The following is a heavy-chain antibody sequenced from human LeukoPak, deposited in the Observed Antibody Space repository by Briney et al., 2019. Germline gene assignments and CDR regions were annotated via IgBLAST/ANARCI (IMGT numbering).Heavy chain of an antibody. CDR1: GFTFSSYS. D-gene: IGHD6-19*01. CDR3: ASSQVAASDY. J-gene: IGHJ4*02. V-gene: IGHV3-21*04. CDR2: ISSSSSYI. Sequence: GGSLRLSCVTSGFTFSSYSMNWVRQAPGKGLEWVSSISSSSSYIYYADSVKGRFTISRDNAKKSLYLQMNSLRVEDTAVYYCASSQVAASDYWGQGTLVTVSS.